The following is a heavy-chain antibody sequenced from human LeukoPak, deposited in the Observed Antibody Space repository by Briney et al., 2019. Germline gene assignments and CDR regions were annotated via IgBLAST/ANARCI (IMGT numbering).Heavy chain of an antibody. Sequence: GGSLRLSCTASGFTFSSYGMHWVRQAPGKGLEWVAFMRFDGSKKYYAESVEGRFTVSRDISENTLYLQMNTLRPEDTAVYYCAKDMCGSTSCPEGSPAGWGQGTLVTVSS. V-gene: IGHV3-30*02. CDR2: MRFDGSKK. D-gene: IGHD2-2*01. J-gene: IGHJ4*02. CDR3: AKDMCGSTSCPEGSPAG. CDR1: GFTFSSYG.